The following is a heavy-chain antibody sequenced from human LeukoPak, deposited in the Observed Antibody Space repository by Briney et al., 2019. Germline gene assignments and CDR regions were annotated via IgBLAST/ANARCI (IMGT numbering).Heavy chain of an antibody. CDR1: GYTFITSS. Sequence: GASVEVSCKTLGYTFITSSIYWVRQAPGQRLEWLGWITVASGNTRYSENLQGRVTLTRDTSANTAYMELHNLKFEDTAVYYCVGGSLGYWGQGTLVTVST. J-gene: IGHJ4*02. CDR2: ITVASGNT. CDR3: VGGSLGY. V-gene: IGHV1-3*01.